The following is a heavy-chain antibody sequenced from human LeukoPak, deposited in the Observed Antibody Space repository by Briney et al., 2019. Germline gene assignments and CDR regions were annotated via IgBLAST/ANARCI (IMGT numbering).Heavy chain of an antibody. V-gene: IGHV3-23*01. D-gene: IGHD2-2*01. CDR3: AKDRGYCSSTNCWFDY. J-gene: IGHJ4*02. CDR1: GFTFSSYA. Sequence: GGSLRLSCAASGFTFSSYAMSWVRQAPGKGLEWVSAISGSGGSTYYADSVKGRFTISRDNSKNTLYLQMNSLRAEDTAVYYCAKDRGYCSSTNCWFDYWGQGTLVTVSS. CDR2: ISGSGGST.